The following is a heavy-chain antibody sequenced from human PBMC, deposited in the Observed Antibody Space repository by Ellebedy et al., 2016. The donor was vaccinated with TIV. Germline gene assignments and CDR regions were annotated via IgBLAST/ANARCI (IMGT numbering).Heavy chain of an antibody. CDR3: AKEPPSGYYYYYGMDV. Sequence: GESLKISCSASGFTFSSYAMHWVRQAPGKGLEYVSAISTNGGSTYYADSVKGRFTISRDNSKNTLYLQMNSLRAEDTAVYYCAKEPPSGYYYYYGMDVWGQGTTVTVS. CDR2: ISTNGGST. J-gene: IGHJ6*02. CDR1: GFTFSSYA. V-gene: IGHV3-64*04.